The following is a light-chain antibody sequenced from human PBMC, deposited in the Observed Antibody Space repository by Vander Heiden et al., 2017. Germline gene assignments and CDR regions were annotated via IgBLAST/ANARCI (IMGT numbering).Light chain of an antibody. V-gene: IGKV1-17*01. CDR2: GAS. J-gene: IGKJ1*01. CDR3: LQHNTYPRT. CDR1: QDIRND. Sequence: DIQMTQSPSSLSASVGDRVTITCRASQDIRNDLGWYPHKPGTAPRRLIYGASRLQSGVPSRFSGSGSGTDFTLTISSLQPEDFATYFCLQHNTYPRTFGQGTKVEVK.